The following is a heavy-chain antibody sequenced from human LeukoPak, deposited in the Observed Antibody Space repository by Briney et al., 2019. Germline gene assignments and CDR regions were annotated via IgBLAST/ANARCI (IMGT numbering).Heavy chain of an antibody. CDR1: GGSISRYY. Sequence: SETLSLTCTVSGGSISRYYWSWVRQPPGKGLEYIGYIYYSGSTIYNPSLKSRVTISVDTSKNQFSLKLSSVTAADTAVCYCARGDWYFDLWGRGTLVTVSS. V-gene: IGHV4-59*01. J-gene: IGHJ2*01. CDR3: ARGDWYFDL. CDR2: IYYSGST.